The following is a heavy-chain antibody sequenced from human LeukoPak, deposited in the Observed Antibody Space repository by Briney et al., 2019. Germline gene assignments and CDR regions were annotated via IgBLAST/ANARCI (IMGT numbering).Heavy chain of an antibody. CDR2: IYYSGST. CDR1: GGSISSYY. V-gene: IGHV4-59*12. J-gene: IGHJ4*02. CDR3: ARGTVSCSSTSCRYYFDY. Sequence: PSETLSLTCTVSGGSISSYYWSWTRQPPGKGLEWIGYIYYSGSTNYNPSLKSRVTISADTSKNQFSLKLSSVTAADTAVYYCARGTVSCSSTSCRYYFDYWGQGTLVTVSS. D-gene: IGHD2-2*01.